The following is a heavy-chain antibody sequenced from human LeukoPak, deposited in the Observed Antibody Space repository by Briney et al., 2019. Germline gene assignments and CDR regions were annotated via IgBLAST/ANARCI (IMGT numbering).Heavy chain of an antibody. CDR3: ARAVAGTVFPFDY. Sequence: SETLSLTCSVSGGPISNYYWSWIRKPPGKGREGIGYIYYSGSTKYNPPLKSRVTISVDTSKNQFSLKLSSVTAADTAVYYCARAVAGTVFPFDYWGQGTLVTVPA. V-gene: IGHV4-59*13. J-gene: IGHJ4*02. D-gene: IGHD6-19*01. CDR1: GGPISNYY. CDR2: IYYSGST.